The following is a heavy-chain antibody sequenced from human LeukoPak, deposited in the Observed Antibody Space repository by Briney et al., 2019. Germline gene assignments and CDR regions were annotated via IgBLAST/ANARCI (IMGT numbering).Heavy chain of an antibody. D-gene: IGHD5-12*01. CDR3: AADIVATQNFDY. V-gene: IGHV1-2*02. Sequence: GASVKVSCKASGYTFTSYYMHWVRQAPGQGLEWMGWINPNSGGTNYAQKFQGRVTMTRDTSISTAYMELSRLRSDDTAVYYCAADIVATQNFDYWGQGTLVTVSS. J-gene: IGHJ4*02. CDR2: INPNSGGT. CDR1: GYTFTSYY.